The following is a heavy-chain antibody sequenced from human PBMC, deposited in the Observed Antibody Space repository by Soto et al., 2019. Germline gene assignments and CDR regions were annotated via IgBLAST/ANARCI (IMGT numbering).Heavy chain of an antibody. CDR1: GGSISSGDYY. CDR3: ARVRRGPSNYGNWFEP. D-gene: IGHD4-4*01. J-gene: IGHJ5*02. Sequence: PSETLSLTCTVSGGSISSGDYYWSWIRQPPGKGLEWIGYIYYSGSTHYNPSLKSRVTISVDTSKNQFSLKLSSVTAADTAVYYCARVRRGPSNYGNWFEPWGQGTLVTVSS. CDR2: IYYSGST. V-gene: IGHV4-30-4*01.